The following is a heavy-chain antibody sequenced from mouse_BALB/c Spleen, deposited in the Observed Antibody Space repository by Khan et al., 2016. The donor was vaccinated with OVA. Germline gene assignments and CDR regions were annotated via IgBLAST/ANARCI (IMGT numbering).Heavy chain of an antibody. D-gene: IGHD2-1*01. Sequence: VELVESGPGLVAPSQSLSITCTVSGFSLTSYGVNWVRQPPGKGLEWLGVIWGDGSTNYHSALKSRLNISKDNSKSQVFLKLISLQTDDTATYYCARFEYCGNFYAMDYWGQGTSVTVSS. CDR1: GFSLTSYG. V-gene: IGHV2-3*01. J-gene: IGHJ4*01. CDR3: ARFEYCGNFYAMDY. CDR2: IWGDGST.